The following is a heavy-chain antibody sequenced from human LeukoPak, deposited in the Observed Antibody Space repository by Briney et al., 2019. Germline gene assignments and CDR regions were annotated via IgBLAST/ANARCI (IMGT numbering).Heavy chain of an antibody. D-gene: IGHD1-26*01. J-gene: IGHJ4*02. CDR3: ARVSGSYSFDY. CDR1: GFTFSSYS. V-gene: IGHV3-21*01. CDR2: ISSSSSYI. Sequence: GGSLRLSCAASGFTFSSYSMNWVRRAPGKGLEWVSSISSSSSYIYYADSVKGRFTISRDNAKNSLYLQMNSLRAEDTAVYYCARVSGSYSFDYWGQGTLVTVSS.